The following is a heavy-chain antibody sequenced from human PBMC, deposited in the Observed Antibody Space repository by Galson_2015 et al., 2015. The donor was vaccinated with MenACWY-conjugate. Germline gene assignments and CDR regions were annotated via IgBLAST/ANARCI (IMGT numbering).Heavy chain of an antibody. CDR1: GFTFSSYW. CDR2: VNSDGSGT. Sequence: RLSCAASGFTFSSYWMHWVRQAPGKGLVWVSRVNSDGSGTGYADSVKGRFTISRDNAKNMLFLQMNSQKVEDTAVYYCARSYVPGSDRKNYYMDVWGRGTTVTVSS. V-gene: IGHV3-74*01. J-gene: IGHJ6*03. D-gene: IGHD3-16*01. CDR3: ARSYVPGSDRKNYYMDV.